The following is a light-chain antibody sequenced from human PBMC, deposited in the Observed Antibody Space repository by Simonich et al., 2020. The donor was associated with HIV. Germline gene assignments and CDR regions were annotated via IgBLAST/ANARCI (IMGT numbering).Light chain of an antibody. J-gene: IGKJ4*01. V-gene: IGKV1-39*01. Sequence: DIQMTQSPSSLSASVGARVTITCRASQSISSYLNWYHQKPGKAPKLLIYAASSLQIGVPSRFSGSGAGTDFALTISSLQPEDFATYFCQQNYSTPLTFGGGTKLEIK. CDR2: AAS. CDR3: QQNYSTPLT. CDR1: QSISSY.